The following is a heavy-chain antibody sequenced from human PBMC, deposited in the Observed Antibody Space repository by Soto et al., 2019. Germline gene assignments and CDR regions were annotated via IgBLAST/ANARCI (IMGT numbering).Heavy chain of an antibody. CDR2: IIPIFGTA. D-gene: IGHD2-15*01. CDR1: GGTFSSYA. J-gene: IGHJ6*02. Sequence: QVQLVQSGAEVKKPGSSVKVSCKASGGTFSSYAISWVRQAPGQGLEWMGGIIPIFGTANYAQKFQGRVTITADESTSTAYMELSSLRSEDTAVYYCARGPLGYCSGGSCPYYYYGMDVWGQGTTVTVSS. CDR3: ARGPLGYCSGGSCPYYYYGMDV. V-gene: IGHV1-69*12.